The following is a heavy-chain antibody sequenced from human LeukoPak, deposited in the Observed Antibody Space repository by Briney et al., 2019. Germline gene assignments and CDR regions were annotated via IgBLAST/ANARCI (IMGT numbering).Heavy chain of an antibody. D-gene: IGHD5-12*01. V-gene: IGHV3-23*01. CDR2: ISGSGGST. J-gene: IGHJ4*02. CDR3: AKADDIVATIGPFDY. Sequence: GGSLRLSCAASGFTFSGYAMSWVRQAPGKGLEWVSAISGSGGSTYYADSVKGRFTISRDNSKNTLYLQMNSLRAEDTAVYYCAKADDIVATIGPFDYWGQGSLVSVSS. CDR1: GFTFSGYA.